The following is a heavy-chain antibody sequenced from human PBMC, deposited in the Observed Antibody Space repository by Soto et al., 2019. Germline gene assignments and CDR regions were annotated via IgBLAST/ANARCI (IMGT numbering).Heavy chain of an antibody. V-gene: IGHV4-34*01. CDR2: INHSGST. D-gene: IGHD3-22*01. CDR1: CGSFSGYY. CDR3: ARLHWGGGYYLSYYYYGMDV. Sequence: SETLSLTCAVYCGSFSGYYWSWIRQPPGKGLEWIGEINHSGSTNYNPSLKSRVTISVDTSKNQFSLKLSSVTAADTAVYYCARLHWGGGYYLSYYYYGMDVWGQGTTVTVSS. J-gene: IGHJ6*02.